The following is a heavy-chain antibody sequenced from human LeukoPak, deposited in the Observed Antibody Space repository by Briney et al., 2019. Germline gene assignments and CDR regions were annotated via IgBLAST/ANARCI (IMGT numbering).Heavy chain of an antibody. CDR1: GYTFTSYW. CDR3: ARHLSIDYMDV. D-gene: IGHD2-21*01. CDR2: IYPGDSVT. J-gene: IGHJ6*03. V-gene: IGHV5-51*01. Sequence: GESLKISCKGSGYTFTSYWIGWVRQVPGKGREWMGIIYPGDSVTRYSPSFQGQVTISADKSISTAYLQWSSLKASDTAMYYCARHLSIDYMDVWGKGTTVTVSS.